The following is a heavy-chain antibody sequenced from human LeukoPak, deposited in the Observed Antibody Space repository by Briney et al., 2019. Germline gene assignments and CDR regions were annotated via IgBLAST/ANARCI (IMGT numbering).Heavy chain of an antibody. D-gene: IGHD1-26*01. J-gene: IGHJ4*02. CDR2: ISGDGGST. CDR3: AKVQARGADFDY. V-gene: IGHV3-43*02. CDR1: GFTFDDYA. Sequence: GGSLRLSCAASGFTFDDYAMHWARQAPGKGLEGVSLISGDGGSTYYADSVKGRFTISRDNSKNSLYLQMNSLRTEDTALYYCAKVQARGADFDYWGQGTLVTVSS.